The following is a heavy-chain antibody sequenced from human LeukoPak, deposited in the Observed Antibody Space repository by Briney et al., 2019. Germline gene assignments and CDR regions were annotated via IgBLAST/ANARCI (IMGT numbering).Heavy chain of an antibody. Sequence: GGSLRLFCAASGFTVSDHYMSWIRQAPGKRLEWVSYMSNSGDTIYYADSVKGRFTISKDNAKNSLHLQVNSLRAEDTAVYYCARGMAARDHYYYYMDVWGKGTTVTVSS. CDR3: ARGMAARDHYYYYMDV. D-gene: IGHD6-6*01. CDR1: GFTVSDHY. CDR2: MSNSGDTI. V-gene: IGHV3-11*01. J-gene: IGHJ6*03.